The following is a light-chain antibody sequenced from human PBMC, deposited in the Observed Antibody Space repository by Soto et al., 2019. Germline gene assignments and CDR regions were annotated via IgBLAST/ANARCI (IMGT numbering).Light chain of an antibody. J-gene: IGLJ3*02. CDR2: GVI. V-gene: IGLV2-14*01. CDR1: SSDVGGYNY. CDR3: TSYTNSGTWV. Sequence: QSVLTQPASVSGSPGQSITISCAGTSSDVGGYNYVSWYQQHPDKAPKLMIYGVINRPSGVSNRFSGSKSGNTASLTISGLQAEDEADYYCTSYTNSGTWVFGGGTQLTVL.